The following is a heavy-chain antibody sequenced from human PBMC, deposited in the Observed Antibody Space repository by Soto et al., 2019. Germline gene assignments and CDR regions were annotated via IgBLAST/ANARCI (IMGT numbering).Heavy chain of an antibody. CDR3: ARGVLWDGVRYYFDY. J-gene: IGHJ4*02. Sequence: SETLSLTCTVSGDAIYIGGYYWTWIRQHPGKGLEWIGYIYHTGKTYYNPSLESRVTMSVDTSKNQFSLKLASVTAADTAVYYCARGVLWDGVRYYFDYWGQGTLVTVSS. D-gene: IGHD3-10*01. CDR1: GDAIYIGGYY. V-gene: IGHV4-31*03. CDR2: IYHTGKT.